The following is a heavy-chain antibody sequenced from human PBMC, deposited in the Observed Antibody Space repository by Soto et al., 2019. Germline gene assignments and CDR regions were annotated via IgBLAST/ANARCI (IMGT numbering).Heavy chain of an antibody. CDR2: ISGSSGTT. Sequence: EVQLLESGGGLVQPGGSLRLSCAASGFTVSIYAMTGVRQAPGKGLEWVSTISGSSGTTSYADSVRGRFTISRDNSKNTLYLQMNSLRAEDTAVYYCAKDAYGWYFDLWGRGTLVTVSS. CDR3: AKDAYGWYFDL. D-gene: IGHD4-17*01. V-gene: IGHV3-23*01. CDR1: GFTVSIYA. J-gene: IGHJ2*01.